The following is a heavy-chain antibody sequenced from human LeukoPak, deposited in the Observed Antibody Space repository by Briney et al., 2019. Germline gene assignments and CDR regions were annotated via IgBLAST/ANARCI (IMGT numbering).Heavy chain of an antibody. CDR2: IYHSGST. CDR3: ARGSGWMRWYFDL. D-gene: IGHD5-12*01. CDR1: GGSISSGGYY. V-gene: IGHV4-30-2*01. Sequence: PSETLSLTCTVSGGSISSGGYYWSWIRQPPGKGLEWIGYIYHSGSTYYNPSLKSRVTISVDRSKNQFSLKLSSVTAADTAVYYCARGSGWMRWYFDLWGRGTLVTVSS. J-gene: IGHJ2*01.